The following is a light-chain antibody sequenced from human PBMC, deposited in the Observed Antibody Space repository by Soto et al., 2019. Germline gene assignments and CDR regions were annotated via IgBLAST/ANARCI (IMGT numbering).Light chain of an antibody. CDR2: GAS. J-gene: IGKJ1*01. Sequence: NLSVSPGERATLSCWASEAVATNLAWYQQKPGQAPRLLISGASTRAAGISDRFRGSGSGTEFTLTISSLRSEDSAIYYCQQYFEWPPMTFGQGTKVDIK. V-gene: IGKV3-15*01. CDR1: EAVATN. CDR3: QQYFEWPPMT.